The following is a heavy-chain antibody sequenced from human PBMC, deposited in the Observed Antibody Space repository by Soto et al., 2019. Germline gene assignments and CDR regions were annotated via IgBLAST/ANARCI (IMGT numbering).Heavy chain of an antibody. CDR1: GFIFSVYS. J-gene: IGHJ4*02. CDR3: ARDSGVTGADDY. CDR2: ISAGSNTI. D-gene: IGHD6-19*01. V-gene: IGHV3-48*02. Sequence: EVQLVESGGGLVEPGGSLRLSCAASGFIFSVYSMTWVRQAPGKGLEWVSYISAGSNTIYYRDSVKGRFTISRDNAKNSLYLQMNSLRDDETAVYYCARDSGVTGADDYWGQGTLVTVSS.